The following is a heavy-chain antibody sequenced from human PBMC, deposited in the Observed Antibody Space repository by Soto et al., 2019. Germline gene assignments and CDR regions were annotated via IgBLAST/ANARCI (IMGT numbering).Heavy chain of an antibody. V-gene: IGHV4-59*01. CDR3: ARGTYYDYVWGSYRYIDGWFDP. D-gene: IGHD3-16*02. CDR2: IYYSGST. CDR1: GGSISSYY. J-gene: IGHJ5*02. Sequence: QVQLQESGPGLVKPSETLSLTCTVSGGSISSYYWSWIRQPPGKGLEWIGYIYYSGSTNYNPSLKSRVTISVDTSKNQFSLKLSSVTAADTAVYYCARGTYYDYVWGSYRYIDGWFDPWGQGTLVTVSS.